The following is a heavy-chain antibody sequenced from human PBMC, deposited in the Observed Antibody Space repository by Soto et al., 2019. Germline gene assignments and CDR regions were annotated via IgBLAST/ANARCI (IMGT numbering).Heavy chain of an antibody. CDR3: AREVQVHAPAFVY. V-gene: IGHV1-69*19. CDR1: GGTFNTYA. Sequence: QVQLVQSGAEMKKPGSSVKVSCQSSGGTFNTYAMNWVRQAPGQGPEWMGDISPMFGAANYAPKFQGRVTITGDESTGTSYMQLCSLTAEDTALYFCAREVQVHAPAFVYWGQGTMVTVSS. CDR2: ISPMFGAA. J-gene: IGHJ4*02. D-gene: IGHD3-10*01.